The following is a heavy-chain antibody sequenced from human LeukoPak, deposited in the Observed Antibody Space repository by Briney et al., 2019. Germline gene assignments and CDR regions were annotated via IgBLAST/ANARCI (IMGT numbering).Heavy chain of an antibody. CDR3: ARHADSGFGQLAFDY. D-gene: IGHD3-10*01. CDR2: IYYSRST. V-gene: IGHV4-39*01. CDR1: GCSISSSSYY. Sequence: SEALSLTCWVSGCSISSSSYYWGWFRQPPGKGLEWIGSIYYSRSTYYNSSLNSRVTISVDTSKNQFSLMLSSVTAADTAVYYCARHADSGFGQLAFDYWGQGTLVTVSS. J-gene: IGHJ4*02.